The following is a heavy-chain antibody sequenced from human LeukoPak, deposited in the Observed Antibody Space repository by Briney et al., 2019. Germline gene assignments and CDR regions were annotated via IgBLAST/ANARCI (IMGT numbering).Heavy chain of an antibody. V-gene: IGHV1-69*05. CDR3: AISGGYDSPFDY. D-gene: IGHD5-12*01. CDR2: IIPIFGTA. Sequence: SVKVSCKASGGTFSSYAISWVRQAPGQGLEWMGGIIPIFGTANYAQKFQGRVTITTDESTSTSYMELSSLRSEDTAVYYCAISGGYDSPFDYWGQGTLVTVSS. J-gene: IGHJ4*02. CDR1: GGTFSSYA.